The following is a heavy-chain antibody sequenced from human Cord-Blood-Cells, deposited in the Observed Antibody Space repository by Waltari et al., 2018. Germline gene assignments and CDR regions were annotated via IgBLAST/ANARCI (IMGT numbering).Heavy chain of an antibody. CDR2: INAGNGNT. Sequence: QVQLVQSGAEVKKPGASVKVSCKASGYTFTSYAMHWVRQAPGQRLEWMGWINAGNGNTKYSQKFQGRVTITRDTSASTAYMELSSLRSEDTAVYYCARDYSSSSPHPLNGMDVWGQGTTVTVSS. V-gene: IGHV1-3*01. J-gene: IGHJ6*02. CDR1: GYTFTSYA. CDR3: ARDYSSSSPHPLNGMDV. D-gene: IGHD6-6*01.